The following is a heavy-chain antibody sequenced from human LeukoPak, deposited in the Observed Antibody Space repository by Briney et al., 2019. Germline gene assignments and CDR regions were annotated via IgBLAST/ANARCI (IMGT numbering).Heavy chain of an antibody. CDR2: IYPGDSDT. CDR3: ARRSTSWSLDY. J-gene: IGHJ4*02. D-gene: IGHD6-13*01. CDR1: GYSFTTYW. Sequence: GESLKISCKGSGYSFTTYWIGWVRQMPGKGLEWMGIIYPGDSDTRYSSSFEGQVTISADKSISTAYLQWSSLKASDTAMYYCARRSTSWSLDYWGQGTLVTVSS. V-gene: IGHV5-51*01.